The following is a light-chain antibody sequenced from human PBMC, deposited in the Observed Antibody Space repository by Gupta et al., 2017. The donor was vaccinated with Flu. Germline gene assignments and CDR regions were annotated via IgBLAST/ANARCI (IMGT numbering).Light chain of an antibody. CDR3: LQCHSWPQRAPWT. CDR2: GAY. CDR1: LMVSTD. J-gene: IGKJ1*01. Sequence: CRASLMVSTDLAWYQRKPGQAPQLLIYGAYTGATDTPAGFGGSGSGGEFTLTISSLQSVDVAVYYSLQCHSWPQRAPWTFGQGTKVEIK. V-gene: IGKV3-15*01.